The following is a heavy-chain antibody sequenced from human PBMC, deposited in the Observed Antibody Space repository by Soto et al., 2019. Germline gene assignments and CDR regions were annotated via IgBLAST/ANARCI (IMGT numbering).Heavy chain of an antibody. CDR3: ARHYSSGSRNWFDP. J-gene: IGHJ5*02. V-gene: IGHV4-39*01. Sequence: SDTLSLTCRVSGGSINSSSYFWGWVRQPPGKGLEWIGSIYYSGSTYYNPSLRSRVTISVDTSKNQFSLKLSSVTAADTAVFYCARHYSSGSRNWFDPWGQGTLVNVSS. CDR1: GGSINSSSYF. D-gene: IGHD6-19*01. CDR2: IYYSGST.